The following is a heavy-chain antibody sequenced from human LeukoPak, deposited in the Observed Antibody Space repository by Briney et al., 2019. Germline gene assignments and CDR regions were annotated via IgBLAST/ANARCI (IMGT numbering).Heavy chain of an antibody. Sequence: GGSLRLSCAASGFTFSRHSMNWVRQAPGKGLEWVSSISSSSIYIYYADSVKGRFTIPRDNAKNSLFLQMNSLTAEDTAVYYCARGAENYGGNSNYWGQGTLVTVSS. CDR1: GFTFSRHS. V-gene: IGHV3-21*01. CDR3: ARGAENYGGNSNY. D-gene: IGHD4-23*01. J-gene: IGHJ4*02. CDR2: ISSSSIYI.